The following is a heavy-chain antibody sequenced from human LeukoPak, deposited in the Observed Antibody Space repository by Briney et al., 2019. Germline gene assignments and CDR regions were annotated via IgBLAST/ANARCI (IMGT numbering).Heavy chain of an antibody. CDR1: GYSFTSYW. J-gene: IGHJ6*02. CDR3: ARHTEILPNHYGMDV. CDR2: IYPGDSDT. D-gene: IGHD2-15*01. V-gene: IGHV5-51*01. Sequence: GESLKISCKGSGYSFTSYWIGWVRQMPGKGLEWMGIIYPGDSDTRYSPSFQGQVTISADKSISTAYLQWSSLKASDTAMYYCARHTEILPNHYGMDVRGQGTTVTVSS.